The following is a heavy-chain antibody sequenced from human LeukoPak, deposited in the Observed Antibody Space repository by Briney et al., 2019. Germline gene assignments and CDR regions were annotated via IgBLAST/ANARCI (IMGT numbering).Heavy chain of an antibody. CDR3: ARVPRIAAAGTPLGD. CDR1: GYTFTGYY. V-gene: IGHV1-2*02. D-gene: IGHD6-13*01. CDR2: INPNSGGT. J-gene: IGHJ4*02. Sequence: GASVKVSCKVSGYTFTGYYMHWVRQAPGQGLEWMGWINPNSGGTNYAQKFQGRVTMTRDTSISTAYMELSRLRSDDTAVYYCARVPRIAAAGTPLGDWGQGTLVTVSS.